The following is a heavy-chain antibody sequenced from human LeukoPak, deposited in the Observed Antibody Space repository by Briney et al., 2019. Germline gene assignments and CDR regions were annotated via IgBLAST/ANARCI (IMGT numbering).Heavy chain of an antibody. CDR3: ARQRDKMRYFDFVALDY. CDR1: GGSISSFY. CDR2: MHHSGST. Sequence: SETLSLTCTVSGGSISSFYWSWIRQPPGKGLEWIGYMHHSGSTKHNPYLKSRVTISVDTSNNQFFLKLNSVTAADTAVYYCARQRDKMRYFDFVALDYWGQGTLVTVSS. V-gene: IGHV4-59*08. D-gene: IGHD3-9*01. J-gene: IGHJ4*02.